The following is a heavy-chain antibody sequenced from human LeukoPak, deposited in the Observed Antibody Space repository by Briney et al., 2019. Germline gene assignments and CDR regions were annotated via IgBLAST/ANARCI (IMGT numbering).Heavy chain of an antibody. V-gene: IGHV4-59*01. D-gene: IGHD3-22*01. Sequence: SETLSLTCTVSGGSISTNSWIWIRQPPGKGLEWIGYIYYSGTTNYNPSLKSRVTISVDTSKNQFSLKLSSVTAADTAIYYCARGAYDSSGHYYYFDYWGQGTLVTASS. CDR2: IYYSGTT. J-gene: IGHJ4*02. CDR1: GGSISTNS. CDR3: ARGAYDSSGHYYYFDY.